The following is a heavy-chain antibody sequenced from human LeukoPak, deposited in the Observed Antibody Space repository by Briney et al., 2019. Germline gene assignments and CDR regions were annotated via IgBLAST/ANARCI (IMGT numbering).Heavy chain of an antibody. V-gene: IGHV1-3*01. Sequence: ASVKVSCKASGYTFTSYAMHWVRQAPGQRLEWMGWINAGNGNTEYSQKFQGRVTITRDTSASTAYMELSSLRSEDTAVYYCARDPGTTVTPWGQGTLVTVSS. D-gene: IGHD4-11*01. CDR1: GYTFTSYA. J-gene: IGHJ5*02. CDR2: INAGNGNT. CDR3: ARDPGTTVTP.